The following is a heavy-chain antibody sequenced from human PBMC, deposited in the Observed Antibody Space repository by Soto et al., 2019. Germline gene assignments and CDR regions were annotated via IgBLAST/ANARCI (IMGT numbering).Heavy chain of an antibody. CDR1: GYSFTRYW. CDR2: IYPGDSDT. D-gene: IGHD5-12*01. V-gene: IGHV5-51*01. Sequence: PGESLKISCNGSGYSFTRYWIRWVRQMPGKSLEWMGIIYPGDSDTRYSPSFQGQVTISADKSISTAYLQWSSLKASDTAMYYCARPTGAWLQLSPHGFDIWGQGTMVPVSS. CDR3: ARPTGAWLQLSPHGFDI. J-gene: IGHJ3*02.